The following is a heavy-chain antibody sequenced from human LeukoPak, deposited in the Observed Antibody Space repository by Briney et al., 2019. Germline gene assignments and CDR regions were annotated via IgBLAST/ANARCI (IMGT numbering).Heavy chain of an antibody. CDR2: IYHGGSS. Sequence: SSETLSLTCTVSGYSITSGYFWGWIRQPPGKGPELIGTIYHGGSSYSHPSLQSRVTISVDTSKNQFSLKLISMTAADTAVYYCARLPGDFWSAYYADSWGQGTLVTVSS. CDR3: ARLPGDFWSAYYADS. D-gene: IGHD3-3*01. V-gene: IGHV4-38-2*02. CDR1: GYSITSGYF. J-gene: IGHJ4*02.